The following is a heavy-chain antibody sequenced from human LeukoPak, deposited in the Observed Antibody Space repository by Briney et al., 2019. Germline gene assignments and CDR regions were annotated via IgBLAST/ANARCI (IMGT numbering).Heavy chain of an antibody. CDR2: ISSDGITS. J-gene: IGHJ5*02. CDR1: GFTFSSYA. V-gene: IGHV3-23*01. CDR3: ATDISPTSSLPFDP. D-gene: IGHD6-13*01. Sequence: GGSLRLSCAASGFTFSSYAMSWVRQAPGRGLEWVSAISSDGITSYYADSVKGRFTISRDNSKNTLYLQMNSLRAEDTAVYYCATDISPTSSLPFDPWGQGTLVTVSS.